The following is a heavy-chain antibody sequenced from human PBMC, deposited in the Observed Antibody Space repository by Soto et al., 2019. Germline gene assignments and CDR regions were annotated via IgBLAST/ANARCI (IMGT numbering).Heavy chain of an antibody. CDR3: ARSGGAGVGATLGAFDI. CDR1: GSSFTSYW. V-gene: IGHV5-51*01. J-gene: IGHJ3*02. D-gene: IGHD1-26*01. Sequence: PGESLKISCKGSGSSFTSYWLGWVRQMPGKGLEWMGIIYPGDSDTRYSPSFQGQVTISADKSISTAYLQWSRLKASNTATYYYARSGGAGVGATLGAFDIWGQGTMVTVSS. CDR2: IYPGDSDT.